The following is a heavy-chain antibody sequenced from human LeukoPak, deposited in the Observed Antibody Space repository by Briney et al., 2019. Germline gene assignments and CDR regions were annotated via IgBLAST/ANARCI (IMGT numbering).Heavy chain of an antibody. CDR1: GFSFSTSG. Sequence: PGRSLRLSCAASGFSFSTSGMNWVRQAPGKGLEWISYISGTGRPMYYADSARGRFTISRDNAKNSLYLQMNSLRADDTAVYYCAMITPFTGGYYTNWFDPWGQGTLVTVSS. D-gene: IGHD3-3*01. CDR3: AMITPFTGGYYTNWFDP. CDR2: ISGTGRPM. J-gene: IGHJ5*02. V-gene: IGHV3-48*04.